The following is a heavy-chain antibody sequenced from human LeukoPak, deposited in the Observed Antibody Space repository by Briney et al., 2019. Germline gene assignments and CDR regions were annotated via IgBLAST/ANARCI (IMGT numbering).Heavy chain of an antibody. CDR3: ARLPRFVAAAGIGDYENDY. CDR1: GGSISSSSYY. CDR2: IYYSGST. Sequence: SETKSLTCTVSGGSISSSSYYWSWIRQPPGKGLEWIGSIYYSGSTYYNPSLKSRVTISVDTSKNQFSLKLSSVTAADTAVYYCARLPRFVAAAGIGDYENDYWGQGTLVTVSS. D-gene: IGHD6-13*01. V-gene: IGHV4-39*01. J-gene: IGHJ4*02.